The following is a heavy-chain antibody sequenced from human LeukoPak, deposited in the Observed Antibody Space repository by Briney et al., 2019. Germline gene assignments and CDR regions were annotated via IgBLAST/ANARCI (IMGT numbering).Heavy chain of an antibody. J-gene: IGHJ6*02. CDR2: IYSGGST. V-gene: IGHV3-53*01. D-gene: IGHD1-26*01. Sequence: GGSLRLSCAASGFTVSSNYMTCVRQAPGKGLEGVSIIYSGGSTYHADSVKGRFTISRDNSKNTRYLQMNSLRAEDTAVYYCTREPPSGSYHYYGTDVWGQGTTVTVSS. CDR1: GFTVSSNY. CDR3: TREPPSGSYHYYGTDV.